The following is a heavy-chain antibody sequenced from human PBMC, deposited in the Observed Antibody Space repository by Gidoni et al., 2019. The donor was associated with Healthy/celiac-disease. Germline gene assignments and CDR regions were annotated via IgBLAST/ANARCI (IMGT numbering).Heavy chain of an antibody. V-gene: IGHV3-30*03. J-gene: IGHJ3*02. Sequence: QVQLVESGGGVVQPGRSLRLSCAASGFTFSSYGMHWVRQAPGKGLEWVAVISYDGSNKYYADSVKGRFTISRDNSKNTLYLQMNSLRAEDTAVYYCARGGVLHYDSSGYYADHDAFDIWGQGTMVTVSS. CDR2: ISYDGSNK. CDR1: GFTFSSYG. D-gene: IGHD3-22*01. CDR3: ARGGVLHYDSSGYYADHDAFDI.